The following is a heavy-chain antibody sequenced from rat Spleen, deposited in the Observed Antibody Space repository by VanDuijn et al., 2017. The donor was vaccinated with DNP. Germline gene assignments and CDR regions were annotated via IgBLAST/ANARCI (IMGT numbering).Heavy chain of an antibody. CDR1: GFTFNNYW. J-gene: IGHJ2*01. CDR2: ITNSGGST. CDR3: ARGYSPDY. V-gene: IGHV5-31*01. D-gene: IGHD1-5*01. Sequence: EVQLMESGGDLVQPGRSLKLSCVASGFTFNNYWMTWIRQVPGKGLEWVASITNSGGSTHYPDSVKGRLTISRDNAKNTLYLQMNSLRSEETATYYCARGYSPDYWGQGVMVTVS.